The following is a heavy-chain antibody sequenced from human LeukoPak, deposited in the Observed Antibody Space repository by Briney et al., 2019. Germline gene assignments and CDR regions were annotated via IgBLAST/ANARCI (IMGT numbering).Heavy chain of an antibody. CDR3: ARAVVGASYYYYGMDV. CDR2: IFDSGST. Sequence: NPSETLSLTCTVSGGSITSYYWSWIGQPPGKGLERIGYIFDSGSTNYNPSLRSRVTISVDTSKNQSSLNLSSVTAADTAVYYCARAVVGASYYYYGMDVWGQGTTVTVSS. CDR1: GGSITSYY. J-gene: IGHJ6*02. V-gene: IGHV4-59*01. D-gene: IGHD1-26*01.